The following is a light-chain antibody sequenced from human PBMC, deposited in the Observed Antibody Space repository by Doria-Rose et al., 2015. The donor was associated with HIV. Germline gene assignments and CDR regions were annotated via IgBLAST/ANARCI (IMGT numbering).Light chain of an antibody. V-gene: IGKV3-11*01. CDR2: DAS. Sequence: CSQQKPGQAPSLLFYDASNRATGIPASFSCSGSETDFTLPISSLEPEDFALYFCQQRSNWPPIFTFGPGTKVDI. CDR3: QQRSNWPPIFT. J-gene: IGKJ3*01.